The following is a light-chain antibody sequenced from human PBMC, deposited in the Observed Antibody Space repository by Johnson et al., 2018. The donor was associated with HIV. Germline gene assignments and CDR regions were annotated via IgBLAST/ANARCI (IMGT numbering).Light chain of an antibody. CDR2: EDN. CDR3: GIWDASLSPLYV. V-gene: IGLV1-51*02. CDR1: VSNIESYF. Sequence: QAVLTQPPSVSAAPGQTVNISCSGNVSNIESYFVSWYQQLPGAAPTLLIYEDNKRPSGIPDRFSGSKSGATATLGITGLQTGDEADYYCGIWDASLSPLYVFGTGTTLTAL. J-gene: IGLJ1*01.